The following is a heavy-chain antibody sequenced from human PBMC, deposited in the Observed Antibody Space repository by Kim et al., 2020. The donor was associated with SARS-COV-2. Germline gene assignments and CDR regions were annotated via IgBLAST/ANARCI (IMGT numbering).Heavy chain of an antibody. CDR1: GGSISSGGYY. J-gene: IGHJ4*02. CDR3: ARDARGYYDSSGYSFDY. Sequence: SETLSLTCTVSGGSISSGGYYWSWIRQHPGKGLEWIGYIYYSGSTYYNPSLKSRVTISVDTSKNQFSLKLSSVTAADTAVYYCARDARGYYDSSGYSFDYWGQGTLVTVSS. CDR2: IYYSGST. D-gene: IGHD3-22*01. V-gene: IGHV4-31*03.